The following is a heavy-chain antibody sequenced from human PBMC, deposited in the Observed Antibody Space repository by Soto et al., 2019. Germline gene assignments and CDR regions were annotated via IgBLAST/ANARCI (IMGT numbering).Heavy chain of an antibody. J-gene: IGHJ4*02. Sequence: ASVKVSCKTSRYTFIAYHIYGVRQAPGQVPEWMGMINPSSGATNIAQKFQGRITVTSDSSTNTAYLQPSSLRSEDAAVYYCAKYCGGDCRHFDAWGQGTRVTVSS. CDR2: INPSSGAT. CDR1: RYTFIAYH. V-gene: IGHV1-46*01. CDR3: AKYCGGDCRHFDA. D-gene: IGHD2-21*02.